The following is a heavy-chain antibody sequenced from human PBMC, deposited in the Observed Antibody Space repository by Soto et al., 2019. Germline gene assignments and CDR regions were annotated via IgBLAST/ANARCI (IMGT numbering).Heavy chain of an antibody. CDR2: IIPILGIA. CDR3: ARSSDMVPSDI. J-gene: IGHJ3*02. V-gene: IGHV1-69*02. D-gene: IGHD3-10*01. CDR1: GGTFSSYT. Sequence: SVKVSCKASGGTFSSYTISWVRQAPGQGLEWMGRIIPILGIANYAQKLQGRVTITADKSTSTAYMELSSLRSEDTAVYYCARSSDMVPSDIWGQGTRVTVSS.